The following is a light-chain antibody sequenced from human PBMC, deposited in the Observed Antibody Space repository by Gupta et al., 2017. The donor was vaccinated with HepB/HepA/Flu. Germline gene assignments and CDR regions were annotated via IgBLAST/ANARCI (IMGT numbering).Light chain of an antibody. CDR2: GAS. V-gene: IGKV3-20*01. CDR1: QSVSSSF. CDR3: QQYGNSPHT. J-gene: IGKJ2*01. Sequence: IVLTQSPGTLSLSPGEGATRSCRASQSVSSSFLAWYQQKPGQAPRLLMYGASTRATGIPDRFSGSGSGTDLTLTISRLEPEDFAVYYCQQYGNSPHTFGQGTKLEIK.